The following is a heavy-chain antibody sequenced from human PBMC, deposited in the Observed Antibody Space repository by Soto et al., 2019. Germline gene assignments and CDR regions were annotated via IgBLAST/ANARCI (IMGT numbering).Heavy chain of an antibody. V-gene: IGHV3-30*18. Sequence: GGSLRLSCAASGFTFSSYGMHWVRQAPGKGLEWVAVITYDGSNKYYADSVKGRFTISRDNSKNTLYLQMNSLRAEDTAVYYCSKEFFLYSCSWYVFRFGRGNNWFDPWGQGTLVTVSS. CDR1: GFTFSSYG. CDR2: ITYDGSNK. J-gene: IGHJ5*02. CDR3: SKEFFLYSCSWYVFRFGRGNNWFDP. D-gene: IGHD6-13*01.